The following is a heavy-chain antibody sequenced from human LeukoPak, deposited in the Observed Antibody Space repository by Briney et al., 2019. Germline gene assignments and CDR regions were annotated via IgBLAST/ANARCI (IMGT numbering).Heavy chain of an antibody. J-gene: IGHJ4*02. CDR2: IVVGSGNT. Sequence: SVTVSCKASGFTFTSSAMQWVRQARGQRLEWIGWIVVGSGNTNYAQMFQERVTITRDMSTSTAYMELSSLRSEDTAVYYCAAVGPSKGYFDYWGQGTLVTVSS. CDR3: AAVGPSKGYFDY. V-gene: IGHV1-58*02. CDR1: GFTFTSSA. D-gene: IGHD5/OR15-5a*01.